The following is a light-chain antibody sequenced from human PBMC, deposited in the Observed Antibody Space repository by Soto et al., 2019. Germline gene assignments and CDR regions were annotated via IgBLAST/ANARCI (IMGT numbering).Light chain of an antibody. CDR3: QQSYSTAKT. CDR1: QSISTY. Sequence: DIQMHPSQSSLSAAVGDRFPITFRASQSISTYLSWYKQRPGKAPKLLIYAASSLQSGVPSRFSGSGSGTDFTIIISSLQTEDFENYYCQQSYSTAKTFGIGTKVAIK. CDR2: AAS. J-gene: IGKJ1*01. V-gene: IGKV1-39*01.